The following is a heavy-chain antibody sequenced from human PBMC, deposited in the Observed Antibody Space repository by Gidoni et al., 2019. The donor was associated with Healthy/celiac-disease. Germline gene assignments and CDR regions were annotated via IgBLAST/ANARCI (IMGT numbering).Heavy chain of an antibody. J-gene: IGHJ6*02. V-gene: IGHV1-69*01. CDR3: ARDLSQTIFGVVNGSGGMDV. Sequence: QVQLVQSGSEVKKPGSSVKVSCKASGGTFSSYDISWVRQAPGQGLEWMGGIIPIFGTANYAHNFQVRVTITADESTSTAYMELSSLRSEDTAVYYCARDLSQTIFGVVNGSGGMDVWGQGTTVTVPS. D-gene: IGHD3-3*01. CDR1: GGTFSSYD. CDR2: IIPIFGTA.